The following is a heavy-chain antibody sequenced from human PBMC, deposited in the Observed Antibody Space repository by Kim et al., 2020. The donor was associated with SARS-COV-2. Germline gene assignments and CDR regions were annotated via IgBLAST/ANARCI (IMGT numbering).Heavy chain of an antibody. CDR3: ARGGVPYSFDI. V-gene: IGHV3-7*04. CDR2: VRQDGDDS. J-gene: IGHJ3*02. CDR1: GFTFGNYY. Sequence: GGSLRLSCAASGFTFGNYYMNWVRLTPEKGLQWVANVRQDGDDSYLVDSVKGRFTISRDNAKSLLYLQMNSLRADDTAIYYCARGGVPYSFDIWGQGTRVSVSS. D-gene: IGHD3-10*01.